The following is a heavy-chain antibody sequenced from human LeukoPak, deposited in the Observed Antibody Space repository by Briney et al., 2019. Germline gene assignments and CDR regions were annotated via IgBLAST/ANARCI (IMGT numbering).Heavy chain of an antibody. CDR3: ARDIKDYSSGWCLFDY. CDR2: IKQDGSEK. Sequence: GGSLRLSCAPSGFTFSSYWMSWVRQAPGKGLEWVANIKQDGSEKYYVDSVKGRFTISRDNAKNSLYLQMNSLRAEDTAVYYCARDIKDYSSGWCLFDYWGQGTLVTVCS. CDR1: GFTFSSYW. V-gene: IGHV3-7*01. J-gene: IGHJ4*02. D-gene: IGHD6-19*01.